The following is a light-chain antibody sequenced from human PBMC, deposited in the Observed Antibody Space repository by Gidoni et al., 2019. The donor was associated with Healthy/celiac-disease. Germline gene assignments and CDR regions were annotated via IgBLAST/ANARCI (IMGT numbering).Light chain of an antibody. J-gene: IGKJ2*01. CDR3: QQSYSTPGXT. CDR1: QSISSY. CDR2: AAS. Sequence: DIQMTQSPSSLSASVGDRVTITCRASQSISSYLNWDQQKPGKAPKLLIYAASSLQSGVPSRFSGSGSGTDFTLTISSLQPEDFATYYCQQSYSTPGXTFGQGTKLEIK. V-gene: IGKV1-39*01.